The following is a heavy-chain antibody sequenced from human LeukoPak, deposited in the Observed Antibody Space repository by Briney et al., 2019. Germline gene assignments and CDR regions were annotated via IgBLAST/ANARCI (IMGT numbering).Heavy chain of an antibody. CDR2: INSDGSST. CDR3: ARGPYYYDSSGYYFH. Sequence: GGSLRLSCATSGFTFSSYWMHWVRQAPGKGLVWVSRINSDGSSTSYADSVKGRFTISRDNAKNTLYLQMNSLRAEDTAVYYCARGPYYYDSSGYYFHWGQGTLVTVSS. V-gene: IGHV3-74*01. D-gene: IGHD3-22*01. J-gene: IGHJ4*02. CDR1: GFTFSSYW.